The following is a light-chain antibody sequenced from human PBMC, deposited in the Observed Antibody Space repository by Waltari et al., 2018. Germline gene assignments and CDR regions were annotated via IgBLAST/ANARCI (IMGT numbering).Light chain of an antibody. V-gene: IGLV4-69*01. CDR3: QTWGTGIVV. J-gene: IGLJ2*01. CDR2: LNSAGSH. Sequence: QLVLTQSPSASASLGASVKITCTLCSRHSSYAIAWHQQQPGKGPRYLMKLNSAGSHSTGDGSPDRFSGSSSGAERYLTNSSLQSEDEADYYCQTWGTGIVVFGGGTKLTVL. CDR1: SRHSSYA.